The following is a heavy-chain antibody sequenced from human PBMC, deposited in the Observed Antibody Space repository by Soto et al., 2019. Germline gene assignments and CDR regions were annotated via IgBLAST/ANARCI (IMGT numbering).Heavy chain of an antibody. CDR1: GGFINNSAYY. CDR2: GYYGGRT. D-gene: IGHD6-13*01. CDR3: ARHGAYSTSVYYYYGMDV. V-gene: IGHV4-39*01. Sequence: QVHLQESGPGLVKPSETLSLTCTVSGGFINNSAYYWGWIRQPPGKGLDWIASGYYGGRTYYNPSLKSRVTFSLDTSKSRFSLELRSVTAADTAVYYCARHGAYSTSVYYYYGMDVWGQGTTVTVSS. J-gene: IGHJ6*02.